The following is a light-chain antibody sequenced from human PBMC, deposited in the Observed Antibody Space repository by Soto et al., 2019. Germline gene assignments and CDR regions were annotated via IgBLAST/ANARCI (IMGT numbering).Light chain of an antibody. CDR1: SSDVGGYNY. Sequence: QSVLTQPASVSGYPGQSITISCTGTSSDVGGYNYVSWYQQHPGKAPKVMIYDVSNRPSGVSNRFSGSKSGNTASLTIAGLQAEDEADYYCSSYTSSSTYVVFAGGTKLTVL. V-gene: IGLV2-14*01. CDR3: SSYTSSSTYVV. CDR2: DVS. J-gene: IGLJ2*01.